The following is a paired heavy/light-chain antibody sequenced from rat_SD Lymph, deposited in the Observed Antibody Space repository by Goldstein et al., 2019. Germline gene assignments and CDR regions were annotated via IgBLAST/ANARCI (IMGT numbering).Heavy chain of an antibody. Sequence: EVQLVESGGGLVQPGRSMKLSCAASGFTFSSFAMAWVRQAPTKGLEWVASISYDGGNTYYRDSVKGRFTISRDNAKSSLYLQMDSLRSEDTSTYYCAKDDRSRYGYPHYWGQGVMVTVSS. V-gene: IGHV5-20*01. D-gene: IGHD1-4*01. CDR1: GFTFSSFA. J-gene: IGHJ2*01. CDR2: ISYDGGNT. CDR3: AKDDRSRYGYPHY.
Light chain of an antibody. Sequence: DIQMTQSPPSLSASLGDKVTITCQASQNINKYIAWYQQKPGKAPRLLIRYTSTLESGTPSRFSGSGSGRDYSFSISNVESEDIASYYCLQYVNLWTFGGGTKLELK. CDR3: LQYVNLWT. CDR1: QNINKY. J-gene: IGKJ1*01. CDR2: YTS. V-gene: IGKV19S2*01.